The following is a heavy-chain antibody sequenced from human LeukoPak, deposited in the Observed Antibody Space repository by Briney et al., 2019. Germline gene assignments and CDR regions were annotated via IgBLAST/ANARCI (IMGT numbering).Heavy chain of an antibody. Sequence: GGALTLSRLPSGFPLNRYWMTWLRQAPGTAMEWAANIQQDGSKKSYVDSVKGRFTISRDNAKNSLYLQMNSLRAEDTAIYYCTRVGYIDEGIDYWGQGTLVTVSS. CDR1: GFPLNRYW. CDR3: TRVGYIDEGIDY. V-gene: IGHV3-7*04. CDR2: IQQDGSKK. D-gene: IGHD5-24*01. J-gene: IGHJ4*02.